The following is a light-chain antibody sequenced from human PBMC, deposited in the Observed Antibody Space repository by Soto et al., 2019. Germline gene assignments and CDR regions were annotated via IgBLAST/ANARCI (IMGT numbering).Light chain of an antibody. CDR3: KQYGSAWT. CDR1: QTVRNNY. J-gene: IGKJ1*01. CDR2: DAS. V-gene: IGKV3-20*01. Sequence: VLTQSPGTLSLSPGESATLSCRASQTVRNNYLAWYQQQPGQAPRLLIYDASSRATGIQDRFSGGGSGTDSTLTIRRLEPEDFAVYYCKQYGSAWTFGQGTKVDI.